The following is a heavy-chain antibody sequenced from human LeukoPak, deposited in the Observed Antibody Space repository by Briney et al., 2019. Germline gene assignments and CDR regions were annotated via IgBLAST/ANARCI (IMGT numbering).Heavy chain of an antibody. CDR2: INHSGST. V-gene: IGHV4-34*01. Sequence: SETLSLTCAVYGGSFSGYYWSWIRQPPGKGLEWIGEINHSGSTNYNPSLTSRVTISVDTSKNQFSLTLSSVTAADTAVYYFARFEYSSGWYDRTYFDYWGQGTLVTVSS. CDR1: GGSFSGYY. D-gene: IGHD6-19*01. CDR3: ARFEYSSGWYDRTYFDY. J-gene: IGHJ4*02.